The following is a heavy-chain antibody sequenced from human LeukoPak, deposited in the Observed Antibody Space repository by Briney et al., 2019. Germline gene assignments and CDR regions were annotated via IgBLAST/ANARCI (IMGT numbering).Heavy chain of an antibody. Sequence: PSGTLSLTCGVSGGSISGTNWWTWVRQPPGQGLEWIGEISLRGLTNYNPSLRSRLTMSLDESKNQVSLNLTSVTAADTAVYYCSRESGPFSPFGFWGQGTLVSVHS. V-gene: IGHV4-4*02. CDR3: SRESGPFSPFGF. D-gene: IGHD1-26*01. J-gene: IGHJ4*02. CDR2: ISLRGLT. CDR1: GGSISGTNW.